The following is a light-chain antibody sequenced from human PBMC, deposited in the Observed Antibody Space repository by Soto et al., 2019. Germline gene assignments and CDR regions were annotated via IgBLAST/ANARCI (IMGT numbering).Light chain of an antibody. CDR2: KAS. CDR1: ESISTW. J-gene: IGKJ1*01. CDR3: QQYNSYWT. V-gene: IGKV1-5*03. Sequence: DIQMIQSPSTLSASVGDRVTITCRASESISTWLAWYQQKPGKAPKLLIYKASTLETGVPSRFSGRGSGTEFTLTISSLQPDDFATYYCQQYNSYWTFGRGTKVDIK.